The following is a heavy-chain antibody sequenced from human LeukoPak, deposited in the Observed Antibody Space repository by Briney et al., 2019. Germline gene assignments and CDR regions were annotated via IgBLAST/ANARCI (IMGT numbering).Heavy chain of an antibody. J-gene: IGHJ4*02. D-gene: IGHD6-19*01. CDR3: TTDRIAVAGAFDY. CDR2: IKSKLDGATT. Sequence: PGGSLRLSCAASGFTFSSYSMNWVRQAPGKGLEWVGRIKSKLDGATTDYAAPVKGRFIISRDDSKKTPYLQMNSLKTEDTAVYYCTTDRIAVAGAFDYWGQGTLVTVSS. CDR1: GFTFSSYS. V-gene: IGHV3-15*01.